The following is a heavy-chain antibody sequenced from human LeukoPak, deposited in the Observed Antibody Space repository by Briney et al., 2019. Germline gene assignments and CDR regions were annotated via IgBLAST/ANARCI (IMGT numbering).Heavy chain of an antibody. CDR1: GFTFSSYG. D-gene: IGHD3-10*01. J-gene: IGHJ4*02. CDR3: AKAPRGGLWFGELFDY. CDR2: ISYDGSNK. V-gene: IGHV3-30*18. Sequence: GRCLRLSCAASGFTFSSYGMHWVRQAPGKGLEWVAVISYDGSNKYYADSVKGRFTISRDNSKNTLYLQMNSLRAEDTAVYYCAKAPRGGLWFGELFDYWGQGTLVTVSS.